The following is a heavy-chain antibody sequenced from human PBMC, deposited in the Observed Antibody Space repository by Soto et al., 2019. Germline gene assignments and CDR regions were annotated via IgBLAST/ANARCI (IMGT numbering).Heavy chain of an antibody. CDR1: GYTFTNHY. D-gene: IGHD2-2*02. CDR3: ARGLRQPSAIGRVYYYYMDI. V-gene: IGHV1-46*03. CDR2: INPSVGST. J-gene: IGHJ6*03. Sequence: QVQLVQSGGEVKKPGASVRISCRASGYTFTNHYIHWVRQAPGQGLEWMGIINPSVGSTSYARKCLGRGAITRDTSTNSVYLDLSSLTSEDTAVYFCARGLRQPSAIGRVYYYYMDIWGTGTTVTVSS.